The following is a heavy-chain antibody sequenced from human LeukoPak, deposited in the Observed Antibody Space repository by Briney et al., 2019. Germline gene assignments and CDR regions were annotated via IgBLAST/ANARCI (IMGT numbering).Heavy chain of an antibody. V-gene: IGHV1-18*01. Sequence: ASVKVSCKASGYTFTKYGVSWVRQAPGRGLEWMGWIGTHTGNRNYAQNFQGRVTMTRDTSISTAYMELNRLRSDDTAVYYCARDGHWGTDYWGQGTLVTVSS. CDR2: IGTHTGNR. J-gene: IGHJ4*02. CDR3: ARDGHWGTDY. D-gene: IGHD7-27*01. CDR1: GYTFTKYG.